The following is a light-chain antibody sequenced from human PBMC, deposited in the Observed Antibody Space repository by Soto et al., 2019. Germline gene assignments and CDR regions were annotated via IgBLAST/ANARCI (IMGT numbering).Light chain of an antibody. V-gene: IGKV4-1*01. J-gene: IGKJ4*01. CDR2: WAS. Sequence: DIVMTQSPDSLAVSLGERATINCKSSQSVFFTSNNKNYLAWYQQKPGQSPRLLIYWASIRDSGVPDRFSGSGSGTDFTLTISSLQAGDVADYYCQQYYSTPLTFGGGTKVDIK. CDR1: QSVFFTSNNKNY. CDR3: QQYYSTPLT.